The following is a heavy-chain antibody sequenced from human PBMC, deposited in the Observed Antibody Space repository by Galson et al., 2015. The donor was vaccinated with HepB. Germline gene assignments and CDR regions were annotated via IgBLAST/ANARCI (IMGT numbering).Heavy chain of an antibody. V-gene: IGHV3-21*01. Sequence: SLRLSCAASGFTFSSYSMNWVRQAPGKGLEWVSSISSSSSYIYYADSVKGRFTISRDNAKNSLYLQMNSLRAEDTAVYYCARDQRYSSSWALVYFDYWGQGTLVTVSS. CDR3: ARDQRYSSSWALVYFDY. CDR1: GFTFSSYS. CDR2: ISSSSSYI. D-gene: IGHD6-13*01. J-gene: IGHJ4*02.